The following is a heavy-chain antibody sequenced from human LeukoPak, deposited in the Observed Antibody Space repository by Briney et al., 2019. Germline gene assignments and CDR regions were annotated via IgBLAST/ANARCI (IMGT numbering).Heavy chain of an antibody. CDR3: AKEKYYYDSSGYYYFDY. J-gene: IGHJ4*02. V-gene: IGHV3-30*02. CDR1: GLTFSSYG. Sequence: GGSLRLSCAASGLTFSSYGMHWVRQAPGKGLEWVAFIRYDGSNKYYADSVKGRFTISRDNSKNTLYLQMNSLRAEDTAVYYCAKEKYYYDSSGYYYFDYWGQGTLVTVSS. CDR2: IRYDGSNK. D-gene: IGHD3-22*01.